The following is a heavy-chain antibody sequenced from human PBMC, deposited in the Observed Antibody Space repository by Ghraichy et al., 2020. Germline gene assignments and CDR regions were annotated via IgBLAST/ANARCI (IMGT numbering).Heavy chain of an antibody. D-gene: IGHD4-11*01. J-gene: IGHJ4*02. Sequence: GESLNISCAASGFTFSSYAMHWVRQAPGKGLEWVAVISYDGSNKYYADSVKGRFTISRDNSKNTLYLQMNSLRAEDTAVYYCARAPDPTVTSHIDYWGQGTLVTVSS. CDR3: ARAPDPTVTSHIDY. V-gene: IGHV3-30*04. CDR2: ISYDGSNK. CDR1: GFTFSSYA.